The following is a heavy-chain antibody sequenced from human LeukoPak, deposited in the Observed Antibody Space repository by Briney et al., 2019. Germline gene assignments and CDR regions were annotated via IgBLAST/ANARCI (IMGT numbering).Heavy chain of an antibody. V-gene: IGHV4-38-2*02. CDR3: ARMCSGSSCPFDR. D-gene: IGHD2-2*01. Sequence: SETLSLTCTVSDYSISSGYHWGWIRQPPGKGLEWIGNIYHRGGTNYNPSLESRVTISVDTSKNHFSLKLSSVTAADTAVYYCARMCSGSSCPFDRWGQGTLVTVSS. J-gene: IGHJ4*02. CDR2: IYHRGGT. CDR1: DYSISSGYH.